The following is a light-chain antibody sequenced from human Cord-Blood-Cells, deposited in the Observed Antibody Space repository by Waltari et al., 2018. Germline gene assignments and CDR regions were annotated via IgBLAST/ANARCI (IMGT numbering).Light chain of an antibody. CDR2: GAS. Sequence: EIVMTQSPATLSVSPGERATLSCRASQSVSSTLAWYQQKPGQAPRLLIYGASTRATGIPARFSGSGSGTEFTLTISSLQSEDFAVYYCQQYNNWLLITFGQGTRLEIK. CDR3: QQYNNWLLIT. J-gene: IGKJ5*01. V-gene: IGKV3-15*01. CDR1: QSVSST.